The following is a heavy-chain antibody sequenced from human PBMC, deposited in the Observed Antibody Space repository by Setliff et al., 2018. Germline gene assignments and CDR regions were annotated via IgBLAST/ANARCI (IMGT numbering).Heavy chain of an antibody. D-gene: IGHD4-17*01. V-gene: IGHV5-51*01. Sequence: LGESLKISCKGSGFSFASYWIGWVRQMPGKGLEWMGIIYPGDSDTRYSPSFQGQVAIPADKSISTAYLQWSSLKASDTAMYYCARGGYGDYEGRSDYWGQGTLVTVSS. CDR1: GFSFASYW. CDR2: IYPGDSDT. CDR3: ARGGYGDYEGRSDY. J-gene: IGHJ4*02.